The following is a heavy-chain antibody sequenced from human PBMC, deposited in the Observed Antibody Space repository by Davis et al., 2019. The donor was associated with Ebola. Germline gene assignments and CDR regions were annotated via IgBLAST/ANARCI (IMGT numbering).Heavy chain of an antibody. J-gene: IGHJ4*02. D-gene: IGHD1-26*01. V-gene: IGHV1-18*04. CDR3: ARDHTVVGATYSY. CDR1: GYTFTSYG. CDR2: VHGGNGNT. Sequence: AASVKVSCKASGYTFTSYGISWVRQAPGQRLEWMGWVHGGNGNTKYSQRFQGRVTITTDTSASTAYLDLSSLRSEDTAVYYCARDHTVVGATYSYWGQGTLVTVSS.